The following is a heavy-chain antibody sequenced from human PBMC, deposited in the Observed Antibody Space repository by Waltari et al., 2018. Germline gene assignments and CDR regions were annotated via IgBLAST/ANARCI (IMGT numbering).Heavy chain of an antibody. V-gene: IGHV3-23*01. CDR1: GFTFSSYA. CDR2: ISGSGGST. Sequence: EVQLLESGGGLVQPGGSLRLSCAASGFTFSSYAMSWVRQAPGKGLEWVSAISGSGGSTYYADSVKGRFTISRDNSKNTLYLQMNSLRAEDTAVYYCARVGRDSGYFEEDYFDYWGQGTLVTVSS. D-gene: IGHD5-12*01. J-gene: IGHJ4*02. CDR3: ARVGRDSGYFEEDYFDY.